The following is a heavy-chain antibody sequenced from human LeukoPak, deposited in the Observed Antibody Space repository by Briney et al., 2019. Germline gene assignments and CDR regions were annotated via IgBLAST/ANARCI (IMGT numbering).Heavy chain of an antibody. CDR3: AGGSYSMFN. V-gene: IGHV4-34*01. CDR2: INHSGGT. CDR1: GGSFSGYY. D-gene: IGHD1-26*01. J-gene: IGHJ4*02. Sequence: PSETLSLTCAVYGGSFSGYYWSWIRQPSGKGLEWIGEINHSGGTNYNPSLKSRVTISVDTSKNQFSLKLSSVTAADTAVYYCAGGSYSMFNWGQGTLVTVSS.